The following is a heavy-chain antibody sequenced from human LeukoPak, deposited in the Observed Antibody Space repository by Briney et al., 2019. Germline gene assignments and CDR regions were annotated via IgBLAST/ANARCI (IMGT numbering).Heavy chain of an antibody. CDR1: GFTFSSYS. Sequence: GGSLRLSCAASGFTFSSYSMNWVRQAPGKGLEWVSSISSSSSYIYYADSVKGRFTISRDNAKNSLYLQMNSLRAEDTAVYYCARASRGYSYGYVIDYWGQGTLVTVSS. J-gene: IGHJ4*02. V-gene: IGHV3-21*04. CDR2: ISSSSSYI. CDR3: ARASRGYSYGYVIDY. D-gene: IGHD5-18*01.